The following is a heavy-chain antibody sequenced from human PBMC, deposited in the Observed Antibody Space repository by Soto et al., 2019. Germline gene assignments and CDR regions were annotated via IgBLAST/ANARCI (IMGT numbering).Heavy chain of an antibody. CDR1: GGTFSSYT. J-gene: IGHJ4*02. CDR2: IIPIFGTA. D-gene: IGHD6-19*01. Sequence: SVKVSCKASGGTFSSYTISWVRQAPGQGLEWMGGIIPIFGTANYAQKFQGRVTITADESTSTAYMELSSLRSEDTAVYYCATLAVAGTFDYWGQGTLVTVSS. V-gene: IGHV1-69*13. CDR3: ATLAVAGTFDY.